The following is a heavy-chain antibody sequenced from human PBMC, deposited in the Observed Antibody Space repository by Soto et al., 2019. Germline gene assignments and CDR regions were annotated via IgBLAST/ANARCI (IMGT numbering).Heavy chain of an antibody. V-gene: IGHV6-1*01. D-gene: IGHD6-19*01. J-gene: IGHJ6*02. CDR2: TYYRSKWYN. Sequence: SETLSLTCAISGDSVSSNSAAWNWIRQSPSRGLEWLGRTYYRSKWYNDYAVSVKSRITINPDTSKNQFSLQLNSVTPEDTAVYYCARAVAGVYYYYYGMDVWGQGTTVTVSS. CDR1: GDSVSSNSAA. CDR3: ARAVAGVYYYYYGMDV.